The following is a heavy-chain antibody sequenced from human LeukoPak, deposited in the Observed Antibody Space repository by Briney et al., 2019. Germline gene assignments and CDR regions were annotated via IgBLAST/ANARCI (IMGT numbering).Heavy chain of an antibody. CDR1: GFTFSTYW. V-gene: IGHV3-7*01. Sequence: GGPLRLSCAASGFTFSTYWMTWVRQAPGKGLEWVANIKPDGSETYYVDPVKGRFTISRDNAKSFLYLQMNSLRGEDSAVYYCGGFGYEAAVDLWGQGTLVTVSS. CDR3: GGFGYEAAVDL. CDR2: IKPDGSET. D-gene: IGHD6-13*01. J-gene: IGHJ4*02.